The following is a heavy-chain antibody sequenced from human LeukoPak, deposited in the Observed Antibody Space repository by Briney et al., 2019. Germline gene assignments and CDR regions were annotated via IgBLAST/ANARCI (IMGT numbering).Heavy chain of an antibody. D-gene: IGHD3-22*01. Sequence: PGGSLRLSCAASGFTFSTYSMNWVRQAPGKGLEWVSYISSSSSTIFYADSVKGRFTISRDNAKNSLYLQMNSLRAEDTAVYYCARDIYDSSGSNYWGRGTLVTVSS. CDR1: GFTFSTYS. J-gene: IGHJ4*02. V-gene: IGHV3-48*01. CDR2: ISSSSSTI. CDR3: ARDIYDSSGSNY.